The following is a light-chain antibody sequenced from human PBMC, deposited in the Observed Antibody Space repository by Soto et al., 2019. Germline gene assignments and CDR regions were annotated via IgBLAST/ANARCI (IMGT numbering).Light chain of an antibody. CDR3: AAWDDSLSGSNYV. CDR2: RND. Sequence: QSALTQPPSVSGTPGQRVTITCSGSSSNIGHSCVYWCQQLPGTAPQLLIQRNDQRPSGAPDRFAGSKAGTSAYLAISRLRSDEEADYSCAAWDDSLSGSNYVFGTGTKVTVL. J-gene: IGLJ1*01. CDR1: SSNIGHSC. V-gene: IGLV1-47*01.